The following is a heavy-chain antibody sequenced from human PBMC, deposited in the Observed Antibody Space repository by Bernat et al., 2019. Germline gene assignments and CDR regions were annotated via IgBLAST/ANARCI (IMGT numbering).Heavy chain of an antibody. CDR3: AKEEGYDSVVGTGMDF. Sequence: EVQLLESGGGLVQPGGSLRLSCAASGFTFSRYAMSWVRQAPGKGLEWVSAISASGGSTYYAESVKGRFTISRDNSKNTLYLQMNSLRAEDTAVYYLAKEEGYDSVVGTGMDFWGQGTTVTVSS. D-gene: IGHD2-2*01. CDR2: ISASGGST. CDR1: GFTFSRYA. J-gene: IGHJ6*02. V-gene: IGHV3-23*01.